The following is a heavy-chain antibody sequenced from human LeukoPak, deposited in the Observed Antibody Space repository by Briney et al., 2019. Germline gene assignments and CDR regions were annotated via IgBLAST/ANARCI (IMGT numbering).Heavy chain of an antibody. CDR1: GYTFTSYG. CDR3: AREVPASYYYDSSGYGDY. J-gene: IGHJ4*02. D-gene: IGHD3-22*01. V-gene: IGHV1-18*01. Sequence: GALVKVSCKASGYTFTSYGISWVRQAPGQGLEWMGWISAYNGNTNYAQKLQGRVTMTTDTSTSTAYMELRSLRSDDTAVYYCAREVPASYYYDSSGYGDYWGQGTLVTVSS. CDR2: ISAYNGNT.